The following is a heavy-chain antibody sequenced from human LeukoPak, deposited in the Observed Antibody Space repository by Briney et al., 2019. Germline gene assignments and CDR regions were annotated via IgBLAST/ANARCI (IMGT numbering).Heavy chain of an antibody. CDR2: IRYDGSNK. J-gene: IGHJ4*02. CDR1: GFTFISYG. D-gene: IGHD3-22*01. CDR3: AKDLTYYDSSGCFDY. V-gene: IGHV3-30*02. Sequence: GGSLRLSCAASGFTFISYGMHWVRQAPGKGLEWVAFIRYDGSNKYYADSVKGRFTISRDNSKNTLYLQMNSLRAEDTAVYYCAKDLTYYDSSGCFDYWGQGTLVTVSS.